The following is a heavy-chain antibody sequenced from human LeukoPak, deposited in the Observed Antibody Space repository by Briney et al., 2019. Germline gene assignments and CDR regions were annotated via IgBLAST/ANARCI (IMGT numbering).Heavy chain of an antibody. V-gene: IGHV4-4*02. CDR2: FSHSWIT. CDR1: GASISRGSW. D-gene: IGHD1-1*01. CDR3: ARNGGHNQEH. J-gene: IGHJ4*02. Sequence: PSETLSLTCDVSGASISRGSWWSWVRQPPGKGLEWIGEFSHSWITNFNPSLKSRVTISVDKSRNQFSLNLISVTAADTAVYFCARNGGHNQEHWGQGTLVTVSS.